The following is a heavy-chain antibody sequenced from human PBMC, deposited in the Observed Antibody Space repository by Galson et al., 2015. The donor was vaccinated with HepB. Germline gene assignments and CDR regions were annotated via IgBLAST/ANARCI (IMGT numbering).Heavy chain of an antibody. CDR2: IYSGGTT. J-gene: IGHJ6*03. CDR1: GFTVSSTY. CDR3: ARSLRYYFYYMDV. V-gene: IGHV3-53*01. D-gene: IGHD5/OR15-5a*01. Sequence: SLRLSCAASGFTVSSTYMSWVRQAPGKGLEWVSIIYSGGTTYYIDSVKGRFTISRDNSGNTLYLQMNSLRAEDTAVYYCARSLRYYFYYMDVWGKGTTVTVSS.